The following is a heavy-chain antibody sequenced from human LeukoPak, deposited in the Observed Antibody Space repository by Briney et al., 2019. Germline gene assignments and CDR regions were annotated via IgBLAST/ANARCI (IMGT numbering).Heavy chain of an antibody. D-gene: IGHD6-13*01. CDR2: IYYSGST. Sequence: PSETLSLTCTVSGGPISSSSYYWGWIRQPPGKGLEWIGSIYYSGSTYYNPSLKSRVTISVDTSKNQFSLKLSSVTAADTAVYYCARAATAAGTSWFDPWGQGTLVTVSS. CDR3: ARAATAAGTSWFDP. CDR1: GGPISSSSYY. J-gene: IGHJ5*02. V-gene: IGHV4-39*01.